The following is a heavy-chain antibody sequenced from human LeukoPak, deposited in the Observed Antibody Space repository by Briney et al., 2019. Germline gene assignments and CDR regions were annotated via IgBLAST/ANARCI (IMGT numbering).Heavy chain of an antibody. D-gene: IGHD3-22*01. CDR1: GFTVSSNY. CDR3: ARAGYYDSSGYYTDAFDI. CDR2: IYSGGST. Sequence: PGGSLRLSCAASGFTVSSNYMSWVRQAPGKGLEWVSVIYSGGSTYYADSVKGRFTISRDNSKNTLYLQMNSLRAEDTAVYYCARAGYYDSSGYYTDAFDIWGQGTMVTASS. V-gene: IGHV3-53*01. J-gene: IGHJ3*02.